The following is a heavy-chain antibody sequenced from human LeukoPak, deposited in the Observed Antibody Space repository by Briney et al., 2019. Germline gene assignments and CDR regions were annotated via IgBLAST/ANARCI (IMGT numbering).Heavy chain of an antibody. Sequence: PSETLSLTCAVYGGSFSGYYWSWIRQPPGKGLEWIGEINHSGSTNYNPSLKSRVTISVDTSKNQFSLKLSSVTAADTAVYYCARGRMLKGPDYWGQGTLVTVSS. CDR3: ARGRMLKGPDY. CDR1: GGSFSGYY. V-gene: IGHV4-34*01. D-gene: IGHD2-8*01. CDR2: INHSGST. J-gene: IGHJ4*02.